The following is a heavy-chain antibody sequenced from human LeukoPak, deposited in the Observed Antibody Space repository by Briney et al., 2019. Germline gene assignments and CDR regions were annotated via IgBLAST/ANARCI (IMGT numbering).Heavy chain of an antibody. D-gene: IGHD5-12*01. CDR2: IYSGGST. Sequence: GGSLRLSCAASGFTVSSNYMSWVRQAPGKGLEWVSVIYSGGSTYYADSVKGRFTISRDNSKNTLYLQMNSLRAEDTAVYYCARGRGYSGYDHFDYWGQGTLVTVPS. CDR1: GFTVSSNY. J-gene: IGHJ4*02. CDR3: ARGRGYSGYDHFDY. V-gene: IGHV3-53*01.